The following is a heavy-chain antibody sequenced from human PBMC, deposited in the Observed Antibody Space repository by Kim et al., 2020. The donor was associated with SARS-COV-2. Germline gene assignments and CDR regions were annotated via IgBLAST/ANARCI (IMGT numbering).Heavy chain of an antibody. V-gene: IGHV4-34*01. J-gene: IGHJ2*01. Sequence: PSLKSRVTISVDTSKNQFSLKLSSVTAADTAVYYCASRYYYDRHYWYFDLWGRGTLVTVSS. D-gene: IGHD3-22*01. CDR3: ASRYYYDRHYWYFDL.